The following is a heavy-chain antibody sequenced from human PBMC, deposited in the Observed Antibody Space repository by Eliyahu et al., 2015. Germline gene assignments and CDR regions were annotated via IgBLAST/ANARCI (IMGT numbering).Heavy chain of an antibody. Sequence: QVQLQESGPGLVKPSETLSLTCAVSGFSISSGYYWAWIRQPPGKGLEWIGSIHHSGGIYYNPSLKSRVTLSVDTSKNQLSLKLSSVTAADTAVYYCARDLSDYGDYGLDYWGRGSLVTVSS. V-gene: IGHV4-38-2*02. D-gene: IGHD4-17*01. CDR2: IHHSGGI. CDR3: ARDLSDYGDYGLDY. CDR1: GFSISSGYY. J-gene: IGHJ4*02.